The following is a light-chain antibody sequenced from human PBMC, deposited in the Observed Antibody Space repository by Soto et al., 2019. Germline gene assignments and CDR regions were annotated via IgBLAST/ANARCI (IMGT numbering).Light chain of an antibody. Sequence: QSVLTQPPSVSGAPGQRVTISCTGSSSNIGAGYDVHWYQQLPGTAPKLLIYGNSNRPSGVPDRFSGSKSGTSASLAITGLQAEDEADYYCKSYDSSLSGYVVFGGGTKRPVL. CDR1: SSNIGAGYD. V-gene: IGLV1-40*01. CDR3: KSYDSSLSGYVV. J-gene: IGLJ2*01. CDR2: GNS.